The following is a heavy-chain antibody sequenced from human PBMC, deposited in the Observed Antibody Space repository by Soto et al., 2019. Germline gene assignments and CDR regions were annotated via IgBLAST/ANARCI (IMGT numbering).Heavy chain of an antibody. CDR3: VRASGAKLSSS. D-gene: IGHD6-13*01. V-gene: IGHV1-69*13. CDR1: GGTFSSYR. CDR2: IVPIYRTA. J-gene: IGHJ4*02. Sequence: SVKVSCKASGGTFSSYRINWVRQAPGQGLEWVGRIVPIYRTADYAQKFQGRITITADESARTAYMELRSLRSQDTAVYYCVRASGAKLSSSWGQGTLVTVSS.